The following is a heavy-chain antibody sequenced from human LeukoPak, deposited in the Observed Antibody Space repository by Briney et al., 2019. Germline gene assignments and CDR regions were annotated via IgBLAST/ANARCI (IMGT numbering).Heavy chain of an antibody. V-gene: IGHV3-23*01. CDR2: INESGSRT. CDR3: ARVDYGDYGFDY. J-gene: IGHJ4*02. D-gene: IGHD4-17*01. Sequence: GGSLRLSCAASELTFSSYGMRWVRQAPGKGLEWVSGINESGSRTYYADSVKGRFTISRDNSKNTLYLQMNSLRAEDTAVYYCARVDYGDYGFDYWGQGTLVTVSS. CDR1: ELTFSSYG.